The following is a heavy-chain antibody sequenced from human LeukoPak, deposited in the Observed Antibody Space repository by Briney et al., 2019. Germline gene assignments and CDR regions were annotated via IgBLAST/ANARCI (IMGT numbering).Heavy chain of an antibody. J-gene: IGHJ4*02. CDR2: IKSQTDGGTI. Sequence: GGSLRLSCGVSGLTLRNAWMSWVRQAPGKGLEWVGRIKSQTDGGTIEYAAPVKGRFTISRDDSTNTLYLQMNSLKIEDTAVYYCTSYDTLTGYYPFDFWGQGTLVTVSS. D-gene: IGHD3-9*01. CDR3: TSYDTLTGYYPFDF. CDR1: GLTLRNAW. V-gene: IGHV3-15*01.